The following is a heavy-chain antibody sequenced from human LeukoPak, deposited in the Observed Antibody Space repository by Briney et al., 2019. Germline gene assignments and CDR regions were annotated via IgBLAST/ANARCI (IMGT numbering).Heavy chain of an antibody. Sequence: GGSLRLSCAASGFTVRSNYMSWVRQAPGKGLEWVSLIFNDGSTHYADSVKARFTIPRDNSMDTLYLQMNSLRVEDTAVYYCARDPGGDNAYWGQGTLVTVSS. J-gene: IGHJ4*02. V-gene: IGHV3-66*01. CDR3: ARDPGGDNAY. D-gene: IGHD4-17*01. CDR2: IFNDGST. CDR1: GFTVRSNY.